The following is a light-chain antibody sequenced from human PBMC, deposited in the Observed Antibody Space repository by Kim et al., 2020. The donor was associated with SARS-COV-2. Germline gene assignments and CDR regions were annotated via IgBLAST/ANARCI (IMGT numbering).Light chain of an antibody. CDR3: QQSYS. CDR1: DNIDDY. Sequence: PSSLSASMGDTVTLTCRESDNIDDYVSWYQQKPGQAPILLIHAASNLQPGVSSRFSGSGSGTDFALTISSLQPDDSATYYCQQSYSFGQGTKLEI. V-gene: IGKV1-39*01. CDR2: AAS. J-gene: IGKJ2*01.